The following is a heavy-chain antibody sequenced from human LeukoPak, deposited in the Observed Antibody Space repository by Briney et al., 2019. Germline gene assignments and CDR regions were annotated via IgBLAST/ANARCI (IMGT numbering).Heavy chain of an antibody. D-gene: IGHD1-26*01. CDR2: INPNSGGT. CDR3: ARDRGATIRGYFDY. Sequence: ASVKVSCKASGYTFTGYYMHWVRQAPGQGLEWMGRINPNSGGTNYAQKFQGRVTMTRDTSISTAYMELSRLRPDDTAVYYCARDRGATIRGYFDYWGQGTLVTVSS. V-gene: IGHV1-2*06. J-gene: IGHJ4*02. CDR1: GYTFTGYY.